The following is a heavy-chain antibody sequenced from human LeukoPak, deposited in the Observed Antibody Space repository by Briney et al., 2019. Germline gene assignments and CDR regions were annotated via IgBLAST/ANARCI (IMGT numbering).Heavy chain of an antibody. V-gene: IGHV3-74*01. Sequence: GESLTLSCAASGFTFSSYWLHWVRHAPGKGLVWVSRMNTDGSTTNYADSVKGRFTISSDNAKNTLYLRMNSLIAAATAVYYFSREEYDNWGQGTMVTVSS. CDR3: SREEYDN. CDR1: GFTFSSYW. CDR2: MNTDGSTT. J-gene: IGHJ4*02. D-gene: IGHD2/OR15-2a*01.